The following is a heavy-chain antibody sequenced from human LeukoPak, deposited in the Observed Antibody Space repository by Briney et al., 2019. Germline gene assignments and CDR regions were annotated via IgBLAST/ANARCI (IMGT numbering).Heavy chain of an antibody. CDR1: GFTFSSYA. V-gene: IGHV3-30*04. J-gene: IGHJ6*03. CDR2: ISYDGSNK. CDR3: ASSGDMDV. Sequence: GRSLRLSCAASGFTFSSYAMHWVRQAPGKGLEWVAVISYDGSNKYYADSVKGRFTISRDNSKNTLYLQMNSLRAEGTAVYYCASSGDMDVWGKGTTVTVSS. D-gene: IGHD3-10*01.